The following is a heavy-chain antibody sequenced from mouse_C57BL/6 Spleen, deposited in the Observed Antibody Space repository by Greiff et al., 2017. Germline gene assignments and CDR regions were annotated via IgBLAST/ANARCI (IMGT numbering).Heavy chain of an antibody. CDR2: ISDGGSYT. CDR1: GFTFSSYA. Sequence: EVKLVESGGGLVKPGGSLQLSCAASGFTFSSYAMSWVRQTPEKRLEWVATISDGGSYTYYPDNVKGRFTISRDNAKNNLYLQMSHLKSEDTAMYYCARAYYYGFDYWGQGTTRTVSS. J-gene: IGHJ2*01. CDR3: ARAYYYGFDY. V-gene: IGHV5-4*03. D-gene: IGHD1-1*01.